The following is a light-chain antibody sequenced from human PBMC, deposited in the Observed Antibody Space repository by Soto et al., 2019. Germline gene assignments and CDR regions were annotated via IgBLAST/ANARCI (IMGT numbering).Light chain of an antibody. CDR3: AAWDDSLSGPDVV. J-gene: IGLJ2*01. Sequence: QSVLTPPPSASGTPGQRVTISCSGSSSNIGSNYVYWYQQLPGTAPKLLIYRNNQRPSGVPDRFSGSKSGTSASLAISGLRSEDEADYYCAAWDDSLSGPDVVFGGGTKLTVL. V-gene: IGLV1-47*01. CDR2: RNN. CDR1: SSNIGSNY.